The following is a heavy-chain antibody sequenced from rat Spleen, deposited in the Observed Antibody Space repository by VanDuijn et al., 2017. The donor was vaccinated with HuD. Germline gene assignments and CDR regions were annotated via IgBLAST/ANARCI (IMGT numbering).Heavy chain of an antibody. CDR3: SREELFSGYLLRFAY. CDR1: GFSLSDTN. Sequence: QVQLKESGPGLVQPSQTLSLTCTVSGFSLSDTNIHWVRQPPGKGLEWMGRMRFDGHTYYNSALKSRLNINRDTSKSQIFLNMNSLQTEDTAIYYCSREELFSGYLLRFAYWGQGTLVTVSA. V-gene: IGHV2S30*01. D-gene: IGHD2-5*01. J-gene: IGHJ3*01. CDR2: MRFDGHT.